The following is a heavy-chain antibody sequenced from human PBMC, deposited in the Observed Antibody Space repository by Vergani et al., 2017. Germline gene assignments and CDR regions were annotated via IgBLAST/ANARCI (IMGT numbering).Heavy chain of an antibody. V-gene: IGHV4-34*01. D-gene: IGHD3-22*01. Sequence: QVQLQQWGAGLLKPSETLSLTCAVYGGSFSGYYWSWIRQPPGKGLEWIGEIYHSGSTNYNPSLKSRVTISVDKSKNQFSLKLSSVTAADTAVYYCARDFSGYYRYLFDYWGQGTLVTVSS. CDR2: IYHSGST. CDR3: ARDFSGYYRYLFDY. CDR1: GGSFSGYY. J-gene: IGHJ4*02.